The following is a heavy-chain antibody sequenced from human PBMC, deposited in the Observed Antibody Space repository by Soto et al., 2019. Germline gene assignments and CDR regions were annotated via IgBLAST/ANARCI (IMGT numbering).Heavy chain of an antibody. D-gene: IGHD3-3*01. CDR3: AKDRGGGVTTILGREPRYYYYYGMDV. CDR1: GFTFSSYG. CDR2: ISYDGSNK. Sequence: QVQLVESGGGVVQPGRSLRLSCAASGFTFSSYGMHWVRQAQGKGLEGVAVISYDGSNKYYADSVKGRFTISRDNSKNTLYLQMNSLRAEDTAVYYCAKDRGGGVTTILGREPRYYYYYGMDVWGQGTTVTVSS. J-gene: IGHJ6*02. V-gene: IGHV3-30*18.